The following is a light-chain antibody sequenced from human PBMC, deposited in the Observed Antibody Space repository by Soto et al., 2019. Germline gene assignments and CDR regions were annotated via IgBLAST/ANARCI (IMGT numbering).Light chain of an antibody. J-gene: IGKJ3*01. CDR1: HDISTF. Sequence: DIQLTQSPSLLSASIGDRVTITCRASHDISTFLAWYQQKPGKAPKLLIYEASTLQSGVPSRFSGSGSGTEFTLTISGLLPEDFAAYHCQQYDNLPGIFTFGPGTKVDIK. CDR2: EAS. V-gene: IGKV1-9*01. CDR3: QQYDNLPGIFT.